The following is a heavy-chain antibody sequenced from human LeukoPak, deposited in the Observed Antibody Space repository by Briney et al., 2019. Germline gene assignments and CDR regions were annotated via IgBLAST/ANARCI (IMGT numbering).Heavy chain of an antibody. CDR2: IRYDGSNK. V-gene: IGHV3-30*02. Sequence: PGGSLRLSCAASGFTFSSYGMHWVRQAPGKGLEWVAFIRYDGSNKYYADSVKGRFTISRDNSKNTLYLQMNSLRAEDTAVYYCAKEWVKDIVVVVAATRTASIDYWGQGTLVTVSS. J-gene: IGHJ4*02. D-gene: IGHD2-15*01. CDR1: GFTFSSYG. CDR3: AKEWVKDIVVVVAATRTASIDY.